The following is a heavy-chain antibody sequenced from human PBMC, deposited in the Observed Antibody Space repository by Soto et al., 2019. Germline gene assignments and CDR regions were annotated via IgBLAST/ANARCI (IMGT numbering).Heavy chain of an antibody. Sequence: GGSLRLSCAASGFTFDDYAMHWVRQAPGKGLEWVSGISWNSGSIGYADSVKGRFTISRDNAKNSLYLQMNSLRAEDTALYYCAKAPGGGVCSGGSCYFDYWGQGTLVTVSS. CDR1: GFTFDDYA. CDR2: ISWNSGSI. D-gene: IGHD2-15*01. V-gene: IGHV3-9*01. CDR3: AKAPGGGVCSGGSCYFDY. J-gene: IGHJ4*02.